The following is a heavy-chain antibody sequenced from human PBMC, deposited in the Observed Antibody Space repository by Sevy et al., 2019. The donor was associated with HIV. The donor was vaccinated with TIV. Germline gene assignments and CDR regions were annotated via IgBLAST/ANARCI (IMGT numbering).Heavy chain of an antibody. V-gene: IGHV1-69*13. J-gene: IGHJ3*02. D-gene: IGHD2-21*02. CDR2: IIPIVGTA. CDR1: GGTFSSYA. CDR3: ASGSGHIVVVTATHDAFDI. Sequence: ASVKVSCKASGGTFSSYAISWVRQAPGQGLEWMGGIIPIVGTANYAQKFQGRVTITADESTGTAYMERSSLRSEDTAVYYCASGSGHIVVVTATHDAFDIWGQGTMVTVSS.